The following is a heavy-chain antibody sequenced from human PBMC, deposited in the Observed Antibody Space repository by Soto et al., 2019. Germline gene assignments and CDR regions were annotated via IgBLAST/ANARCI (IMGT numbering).Heavy chain of an antibody. J-gene: IGHJ4*02. V-gene: IGHV3-33*01. CDR1: GFTFSSYG. CDR2: IWYDGTNK. D-gene: IGHD2-2*02. CDR3: ARDDKDKYRDGRGGFGC. Sequence: QVQLVESGGGVVQSGTSLRLSCAASGFTFSSYGMHWVRQAPGKGLDWVAGIWYDGTNKYYADFVKGRFTISRDNSKNTLYRQMNNLRAEDTAVYYCARDDKDKYRDGRGGFGCWGQGTLVTVSA.